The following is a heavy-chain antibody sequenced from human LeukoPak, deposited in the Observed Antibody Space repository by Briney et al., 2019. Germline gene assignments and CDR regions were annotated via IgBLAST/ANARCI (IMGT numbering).Heavy chain of an antibody. Sequence: LRGVSLRLSCAASGFTFSSYAMHGVRQAPGKGLEWVAVISYDGSNKYYADSVKGRFTISRDNSKNTLYLQMNSLRAEDTAVYYCARSIVGATEFDYWGQGTLVTVSS. CDR1: GFTFSSYA. CDR2: ISYDGSNK. V-gene: IGHV3-30-3*01. CDR3: ARSIVGATEFDY. J-gene: IGHJ4*02. D-gene: IGHD1-26*01.